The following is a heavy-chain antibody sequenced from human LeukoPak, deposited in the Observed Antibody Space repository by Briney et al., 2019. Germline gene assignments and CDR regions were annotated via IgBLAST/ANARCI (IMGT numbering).Heavy chain of an antibody. V-gene: IGHV4-39*01. CDR2: IYYSGST. D-gene: IGHD3-22*01. Sequence: SETLSLTCTISGGSISSSSYYWDWIRQYPGKGLEWLGTIYYSGSTYYNASLKSRLFISVDTSNNEFSLRLSFVTAADTAVYYCARRRYYDATGYLDWGQGTLITVSS. CDR3: ARRRYYDATGYLD. J-gene: IGHJ1*01. CDR1: GGSISSSSYY.